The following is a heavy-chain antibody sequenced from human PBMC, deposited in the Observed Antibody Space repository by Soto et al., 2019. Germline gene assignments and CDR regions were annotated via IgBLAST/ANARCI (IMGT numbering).Heavy chain of an antibody. CDR3: ARERGDNILTGYYIFDY. CDR1: GFTFSSYS. J-gene: IGHJ4*02. V-gene: IGHV3-21*01. D-gene: IGHD3-9*01. Sequence: EVQLVESGGGLVKPGGSLRLSCAASGFTFSSYSINWVRQAPGKGLEWVSSISSSSTYIYYSDSVKGRFTISRENANNSLYLQMDSLRAEDTAVYYCARERGDNILTGYYIFDYWGQGTLVTVSS. CDR2: ISSSSTYI.